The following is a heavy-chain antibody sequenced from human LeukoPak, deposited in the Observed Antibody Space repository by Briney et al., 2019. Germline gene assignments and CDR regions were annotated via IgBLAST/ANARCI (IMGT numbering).Heavy chain of an antibody. V-gene: IGHV3-48*04. J-gene: IGHJ4*02. CDR1: GFTFSSYA. CDR2: ISSSSSTV. Sequence: GGSLRFSCAASGFTFSSYAMSWVRQAPGKGLEWVSAISSSSSTVYYADSVRGRFTISRDNAKNSLYLQMNTLRAEDTAVYYCARDRGPYYYDSSGSYYFDSWGQGTLVTVSS. CDR3: ARDRGPYYYDSSGSYYFDS. D-gene: IGHD3-22*01.